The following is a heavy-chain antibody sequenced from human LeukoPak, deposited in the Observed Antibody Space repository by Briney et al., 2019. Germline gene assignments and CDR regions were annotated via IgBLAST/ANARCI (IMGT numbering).Heavy chain of an antibody. D-gene: IGHD2-2*01. Sequence: ASVKVSCKVSGYTLTELSMHWVRQAPGKGLEWMGGFDPEDGETIYAQKFQGRVTMTEDTSTDTAYMELSRLRSDDTAVYYCARQYQLLGGDAFDIWGQGTMVTVSS. CDR3: ARQYQLLGGDAFDI. CDR2: FDPEDGET. J-gene: IGHJ3*02. V-gene: IGHV1-24*01. CDR1: GYTLTELS.